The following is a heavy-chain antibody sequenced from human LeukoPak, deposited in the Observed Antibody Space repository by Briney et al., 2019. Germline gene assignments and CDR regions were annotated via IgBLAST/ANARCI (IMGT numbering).Heavy chain of an antibody. CDR2: IYSGGST. CDR1: GFTVSSNY. J-gene: IGHJ3*02. CDR3: ARDYYDSSGPETAFDI. Sequence: SGGSLRLSCAASGFTVSSNYMSWVRQAPGKGLEWVSVIYSGGSTYYADSVKGRLTISRDNSKNTLYLQMNSLRAEDTAVYYCARDYYDSSGPETAFDIWGQGTMVTVSS. D-gene: IGHD3-22*01. V-gene: IGHV3-53*01.